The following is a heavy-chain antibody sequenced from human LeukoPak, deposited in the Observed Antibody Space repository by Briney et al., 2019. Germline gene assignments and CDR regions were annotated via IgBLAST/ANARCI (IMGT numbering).Heavy chain of an antibody. D-gene: IGHD3-16*01. CDR2: IYHSGST. CDR1: GGSISSSNW. J-gene: IGHJ6*02. CDR3: ASGGSYGTYYYYGMDV. Sequence: PSETLPLTCAVSGGSISSSNWWSWVRQPPGKGLEWIGEIYHSGSTNYNPSLKSRVTISVDKSKNQFSLKLSSVTAADTAVYYCASGGSYGTYYYYGMDVWGQGTTVTVSS. V-gene: IGHV4-4*02.